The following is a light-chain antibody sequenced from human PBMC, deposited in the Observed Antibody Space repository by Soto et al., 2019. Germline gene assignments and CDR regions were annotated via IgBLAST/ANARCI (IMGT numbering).Light chain of an antibody. J-gene: IGLJ1*01. V-gene: IGLV1-40*01. CDR2: GDN. Sequence: QSVLTQPPSVSGAPGQTITIPCTGSSSNIGAGYDVHWYRQFPGAAPKLLISGDNNRPSGVPDRFSGSKSGTSASLAITGLQAEDEADYYCQSYDSSLSRVFGTGTKLTVL. CDR3: QSYDSSLSRV. CDR1: SSNIGAGYD.